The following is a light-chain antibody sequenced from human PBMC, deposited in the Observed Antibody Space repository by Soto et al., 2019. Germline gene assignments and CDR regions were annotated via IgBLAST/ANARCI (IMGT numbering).Light chain of an antibody. V-gene: IGLV1-51*01. J-gene: IGLJ1*01. Sequence: QSVLTQPPSVSAAPGQKVTISCSGSSSNIGNNYVSWYQQLPGTAPKLLIYDNNKRPSGIPDRFSDSKSGTSATLGITGLQTGDEADYYCGTWDSSLSGGVFGTGTKLTVL. CDR2: DNN. CDR3: GTWDSSLSGGV. CDR1: SSNIGNNY.